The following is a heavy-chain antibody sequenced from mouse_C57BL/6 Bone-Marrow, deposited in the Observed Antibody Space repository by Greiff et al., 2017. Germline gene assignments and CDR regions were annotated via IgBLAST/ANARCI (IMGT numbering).Heavy chain of an antibody. V-gene: IGHV5-15*01. CDR3: ARLHYYGSSTGYFDV. D-gene: IGHD1-1*01. CDR1: GFTFSDYG. Sequence: EVQVVESGGGLVQPGGSLKLSCAASGFTFSDYGMAWVRQAPRKGPEWVAFISNLAYSLYYADTVTGRFTISRENAKNTLYLEMSSLRSEDTAMYYCARLHYYGSSTGYFDVWGTGTTVTVSS. J-gene: IGHJ1*03. CDR2: ISNLAYSL.